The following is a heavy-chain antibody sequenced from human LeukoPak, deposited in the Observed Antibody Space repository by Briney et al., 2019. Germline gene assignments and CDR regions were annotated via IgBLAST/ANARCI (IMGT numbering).Heavy chain of an antibody. D-gene: IGHD2-21*01. CDR2: IKSKTDGGTT. V-gene: IGHV3-15*01. J-gene: IGHJ4*02. CDR3: TTENAYCGGDCFDY. CDR1: GFTFSNAW. Sequence: PGGSLRLSCAASGFTFSNAWMSCVRQAPGKGLEWVGRIKSKTDGGTTDYAAPVKGRFTISRDDSKNTLYLQINSLKTEDTAVYYCTTENAYCGGDCFDYWGQGTLVTVSS.